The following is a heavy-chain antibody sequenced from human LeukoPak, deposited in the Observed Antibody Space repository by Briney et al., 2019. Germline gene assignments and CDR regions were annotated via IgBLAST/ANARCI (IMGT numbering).Heavy chain of an antibody. Sequence: ASVKVSCKVSGYTLTELSMHWVRQAPGKGLEWMGGFDPEDGETIYAQKFQGRVTMTEDTSTDTAYMELSSLRTEDTAVYYCATVVRGYSYGHYFDYWGQGTLVTVSS. CDR1: GYTLTELS. V-gene: IGHV1-24*01. CDR2: FDPEDGET. D-gene: IGHD5-18*01. J-gene: IGHJ4*02. CDR3: ATVVRGYSYGHYFDY.